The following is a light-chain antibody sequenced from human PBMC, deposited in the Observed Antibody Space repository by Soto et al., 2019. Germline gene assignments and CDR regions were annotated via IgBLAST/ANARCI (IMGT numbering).Light chain of an antibody. J-gene: IGKJ1*01. Sequence: ETVLTQSPANLSLSPGERATLSCRASRSISTYLAWYQQKPGQAPRLLIYEALNRATGIPARFSGSGPGTDFTLTISSLEPEDFAVYYCQQRNNWPLTFGQGTKVDIK. V-gene: IGKV3-11*01. CDR2: EAL. CDR3: QQRNNWPLT. CDR1: RSISTY.